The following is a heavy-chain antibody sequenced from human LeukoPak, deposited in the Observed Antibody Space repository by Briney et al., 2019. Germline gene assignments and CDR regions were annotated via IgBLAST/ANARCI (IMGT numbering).Heavy chain of an antibody. J-gene: IGHJ4*02. Sequence: GGSLRLSCAASGFTFSSYGMHWVRQAPGKGLEWVAVISYDGSNKYYADSVKGRFTISRDNSKNTLYLQMNSLRAEDTAVYYCAKDLVRHIVVVTAIHNYFDYWGQGTLVTVSS. CDR3: AKDLVRHIVVVTAIHNYFDY. V-gene: IGHV3-30*18. CDR2: ISYDGSNK. D-gene: IGHD2-21*02. CDR1: GFTFSSYG.